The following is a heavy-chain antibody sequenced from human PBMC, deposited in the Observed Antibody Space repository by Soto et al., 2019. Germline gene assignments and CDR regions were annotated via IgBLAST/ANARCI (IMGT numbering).Heavy chain of an antibody. J-gene: IGHJ4*02. D-gene: IGHD4-17*01. CDR2: ISYSGTT. CDR1: GGSISNYY. Sequence: SETLSLTCTVSGGSISNYYWSWIRQPPGKGLEWIGFISYSGTTHYSASLRSRVSISVDTSKNQFSLDLSSVTAADTAVYYCATMGTPVTGLYYFDYWGQGTLVTVSS. CDR3: ATMGTPVTGLYYFDY. V-gene: IGHV4-30-4*01.